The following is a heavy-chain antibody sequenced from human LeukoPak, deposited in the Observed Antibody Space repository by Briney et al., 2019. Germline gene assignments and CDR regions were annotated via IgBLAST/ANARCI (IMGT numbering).Heavy chain of an antibody. CDR1: GFTASSNY. Sequence: GGSLRLSCAASGFTASSNYMSWVRQAPGKGLEWVSVIYSGGSTYYADSVKGRFPISRDNSKNTLYLQMNSLGAEDTAVYYCAREIATYSYGEGWDWGQGTLVTVSS. D-gene: IGHD5-18*01. V-gene: IGHV3-66*01. CDR2: IYSGGST. CDR3: AREIATYSYGEGWD. J-gene: IGHJ4*02.